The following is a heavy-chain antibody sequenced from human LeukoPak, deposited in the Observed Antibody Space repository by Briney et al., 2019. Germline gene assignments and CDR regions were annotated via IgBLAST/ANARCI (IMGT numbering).Heavy chain of an antibody. J-gene: IGHJ4*02. CDR1: GFTFSNYG. D-gene: IGHD2-15*01. V-gene: IGHV3-33*01. CDR3: ARDIGSGIFDY. CDR2: IWYDGSNK. Sequence: GGSLRLSCAASGFTFSNYGMPWVRQAPGKGLEWVAFIWYDGSNKYYADSVKGRFTISRDNSKNTLYLQMNSLRAEDTAVYYCARDIGSGIFDYWGQGTLVTVSS.